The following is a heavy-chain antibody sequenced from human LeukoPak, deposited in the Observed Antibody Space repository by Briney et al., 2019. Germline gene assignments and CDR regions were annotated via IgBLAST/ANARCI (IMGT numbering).Heavy chain of an antibody. Sequence: ASVKVSCKAFGPTFTSYYFHWVRQAPGQGLEWMGWINPNSGGTNYAQKFQGRVTMTRDTSISTAYMELSRLRSDDTAVYYCARDYVVVTAIRDYYYYMDVWGKGTTVTVSS. CDR3: ARDYVVVTAIRDYYYYMDV. CDR2: INPNSGGT. CDR1: GPTFTSYY. V-gene: IGHV1-2*02. D-gene: IGHD2-21*02. J-gene: IGHJ6*03.